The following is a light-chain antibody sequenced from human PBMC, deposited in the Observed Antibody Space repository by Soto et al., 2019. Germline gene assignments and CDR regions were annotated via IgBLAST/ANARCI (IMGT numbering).Light chain of an antibody. CDR2: EGT. Sequence: QSALTQPASVSGSPGQSITISCTGTSSDVVNDLLVSWYQQQPGKAPKLMIYEGTKRPAGVSDRFSGSKSGNTASLTISGLQAEDEADYYCCSYARGSMAFGGGTQLTVL. V-gene: IGLV2-23*01. CDR1: SSDVVNDLL. J-gene: IGLJ3*02. CDR3: CSYARGSMA.